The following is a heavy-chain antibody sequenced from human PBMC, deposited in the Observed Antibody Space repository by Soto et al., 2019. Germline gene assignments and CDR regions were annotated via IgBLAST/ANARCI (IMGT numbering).Heavy chain of an antibody. J-gene: IGHJ4*02. CDR1: GGSFSGYY. CDR3: ARGQGSRNFDY. D-gene: IGHD6-13*01. Sequence: QVQLQQWGAGLLKPSETLSLTCAVYGGSFSGYYWSWIRQPPGKGLEWIGEINHSGSTNYNPSLKSRVTISVDTSKNQFSLKLSSVTAADTAVYYCARGQGSRNFDYWGQGTLVTVSS. V-gene: IGHV4-34*01. CDR2: INHSGST.